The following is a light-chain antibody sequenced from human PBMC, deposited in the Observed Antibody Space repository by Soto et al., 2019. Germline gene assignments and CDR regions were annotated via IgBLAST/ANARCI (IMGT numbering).Light chain of an antibody. CDR1: RSVSSTY. V-gene: IGKV3-20*01. Sequence: EIVLTQSPGTLSLSPGERATLSCRASRSVSSTYLAWYQQKPGQAPRLLIYGASSRATGIPDRFSGGGSGTDFTLTISRLEPEDFAVYYCQQYGTSPRYTFGQGTKLEIK. CDR2: GAS. J-gene: IGKJ2*01. CDR3: QQYGTSPRYT.